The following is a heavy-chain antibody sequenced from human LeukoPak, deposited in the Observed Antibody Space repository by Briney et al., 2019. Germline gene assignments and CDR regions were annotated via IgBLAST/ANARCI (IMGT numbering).Heavy chain of an antibody. CDR2: IYYTGST. V-gene: IGHV4-30-4*01. D-gene: IGHD3-22*01. CDR3: ARVVAADYYDSSGSIDY. CDR1: SGPISSGDYY. Sequence: SQTLSLTCTVSSGPISSGDYYWSCTHHPPGKSLQWIGSIYYTGSTYYNPSLKSRVTISVDTSKNQFSLKLSSVTAADTAVYFCARVVAADYYDSSGSIDYWGQGTLVTVSS. J-gene: IGHJ4*02.